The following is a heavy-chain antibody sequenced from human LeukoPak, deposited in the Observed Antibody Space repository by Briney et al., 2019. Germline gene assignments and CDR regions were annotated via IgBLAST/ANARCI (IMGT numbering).Heavy chain of an antibody. CDR3: ACVGYSYGYDY. J-gene: IGHJ4*02. Sequence: PSQTLSLTCTVSGGSISSGGYYWSWLRQPPGKGLEWIGYIYHSGSTYYNPSLKSRVTISVDRSKNQFSLKLSSVTAADTAVYYCACVGYSYGYDYWGQGTLVTVAS. D-gene: IGHD5-18*01. CDR1: GGSISSGGYY. V-gene: IGHV4-30-2*01. CDR2: IYHSGST.